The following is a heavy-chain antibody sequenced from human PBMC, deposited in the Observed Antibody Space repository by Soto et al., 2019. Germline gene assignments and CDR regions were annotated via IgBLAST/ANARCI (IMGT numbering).Heavy chain of an antibody. CDR1: GGTFSRYA. Sequence: QVQLVQSGAEVKKPGSSVKVSCKASGGTFSRYAISWVRQAPGQGLEWMGGIIPMLGTANYAQKFQGRITITADESVSTAYMDLSSLRSEDTAVYYCARGADYSSSAYWGQGTLVTVSS. J-gene: IGHJ4*02. CDR3: ARGADYSSSAY. CDR2: IIPMLGTA. V-gene: IGHV1-69*01. D-gene: IGHD6-6*01.